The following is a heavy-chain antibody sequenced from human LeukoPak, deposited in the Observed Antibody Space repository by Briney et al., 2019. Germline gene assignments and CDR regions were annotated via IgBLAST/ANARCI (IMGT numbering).Heavy chain of an antibody. V-gene: IGHV3-11*05. CDR1: GFTFSDYY. Sequence: GGSLRLSCAASGFTFSDYYMTWIRQAPGESLEWVSYISGNSGYTNYADSVKGRFTISRDNAKNSLYLQMNSLRAEDTAVYYCARVFNIAAAGTFDYWGQGTLVTVSS. D-gene: IGHD6-13*01. CDR2: ISGNSGYT. CDR3: ARVFNIAAAGTFDY. J-gene: IGHJ4*02.